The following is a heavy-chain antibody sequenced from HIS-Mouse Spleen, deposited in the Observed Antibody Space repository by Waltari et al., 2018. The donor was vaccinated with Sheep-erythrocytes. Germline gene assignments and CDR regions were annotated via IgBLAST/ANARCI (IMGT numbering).Heavy chain of an antibody. D-gene: IGHD1-7*01. V-gene: IGHV3-66*01. CDR1: GFTVSSNY. CDR2: IYSGGST. Sequence: EVQLVESGGGLVQPGGSLRLSCAASGFTVSSNYMVWVRQAPGKGLEWVSVIYSGGSTYYADSVKGRFTISRDNSKNTLYLQMNSLRAEDKAVYYCARDSNWNYAFDIWGQGTMVTVSS. J-gene: IGHJ3*02. CDR3: ARDSNWNYAFDI.